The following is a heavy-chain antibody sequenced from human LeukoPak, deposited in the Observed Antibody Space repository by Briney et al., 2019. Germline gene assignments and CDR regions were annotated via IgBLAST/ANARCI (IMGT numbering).Heavy chain of an antibody. D-gene: IGHD6-13*01. CDR1: GFTFSSYA. CDR2: ISYDGSNK. V-gene: IGHV3-30-3*01. Sequence: PGGSLRLSCPASGFTFSSYAMHWVRQAPGKGLEWVAVISYDGSNKYYADSVKGRFTISRDNSKNTQYLQMNSLRAEDTAVYYCAKGKVAPHRFSSWLDVTHYFDYWGQGTLVTVSS. J-gene: IGHJ4*02. CDR3: AKGKVAPHRFSSWLDVTHYFDY.